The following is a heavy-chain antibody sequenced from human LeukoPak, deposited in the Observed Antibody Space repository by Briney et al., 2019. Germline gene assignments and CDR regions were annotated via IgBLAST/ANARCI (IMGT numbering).Heavy chain of an antibody. CDR2: ISYDGSYK. D-gene: IGHD2-2*01. V-gene: IGHV3-30*18. Sequence: TGRSVCLSCAASGFTFSNYDMHWARQAPGKGLEWVTVISYDGSYKYYADSVKGRFTISRDNSKNTLYLQMNSLRAEDTAVYYCAKEEVVLVPAAILEYWGQGTLVTVSS. CDR3: AKEEVVLVPAAILEY. CDR1: GFTFSNYD. J-gene: IGHJ4*02.